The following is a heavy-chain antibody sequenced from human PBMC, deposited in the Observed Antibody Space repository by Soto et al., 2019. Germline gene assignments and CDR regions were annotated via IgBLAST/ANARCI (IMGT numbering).Heavy chain of an antibody. CDR3: ATASSIGGRLWYFDL. D-gene: IGHD6-6*01. CDR2: LDPEDGET. J-gene: IGHJ2*01. Sequence: EVQLVQSGAEVKKPGATVKISCKVSGYIFTDYYVYWVQQAPGKGLEWMGFLDPEDGETMYAEKFQGRITITADTSTETAYMELSSLRSEYTAVYYCATASSIGGRLWYFDLWGRGTLVTVSS. CDR1: GYIFTDYY. V-gene: IGHV1-69-2*01.